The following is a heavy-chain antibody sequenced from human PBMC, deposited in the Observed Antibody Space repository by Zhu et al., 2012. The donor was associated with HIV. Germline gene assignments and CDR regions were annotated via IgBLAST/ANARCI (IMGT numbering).Heavy chain of an antibody. V-gene: IGHV4-59*11. D-gene: IGHD3-22*01. CDR1: GGSTNSHY. Sequence: QVQLQESGPGLVKPSETLSLTCSVPGGSTNSHYWNWIRQPPGKGLEWIGYVFYTGTTNYNPSLKSRVTISLDMSRNQFSLKLTSVTAADTAVYYCARLRDTSGYYYPFDYWGQGSLVTVSS. J-gene: IGHJ4*02. CDR3: ARLRDTSGYYYPFDY. CDR2: VFYTGTT.